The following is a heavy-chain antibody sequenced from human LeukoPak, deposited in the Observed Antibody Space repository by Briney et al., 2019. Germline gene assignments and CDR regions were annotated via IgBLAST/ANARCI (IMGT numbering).Heavy chain of an antibody. CDR2: IDTDGKTT. CDR3: VRDKDGYNF. CDR1: GFTFNTYI. J-gene: IGHJ4*02. Sequence: GGSLRLSCAASGFTFNTYIMHWVRQAPGKGLVWVSRIDTDGKTTTYADSVKGRFTISRDNAKNMLYLQMNSLRVEDTAVYYCVRDKDGYNFWGQGTLVTVSS. D-gene: IGHD5-24*01. V-gene: IGHV3-74*01.